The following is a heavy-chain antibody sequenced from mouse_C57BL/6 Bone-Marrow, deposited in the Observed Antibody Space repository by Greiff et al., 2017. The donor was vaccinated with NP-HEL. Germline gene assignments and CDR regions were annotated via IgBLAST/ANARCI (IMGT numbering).Heavy chain of an antibody. D-gene: IGHD6-2*01. V-gene: IGHV1-20*01. CDR3: ARGLPWFAY. J-gene: IGHJ3*01. CDR1: GYSFTGYF. CDR2: INPYNGDT. Sequence: EVQLQESGPELVKPGDSVKISCKASGYSFTGYFMNWVMQSHGKSLEWIGRINPYNGDTFYNQKFKGKATLTVDKSSSTAHMELRSLTSEDSAVYYCARGLPWFAYWGQGTLVTVSA.